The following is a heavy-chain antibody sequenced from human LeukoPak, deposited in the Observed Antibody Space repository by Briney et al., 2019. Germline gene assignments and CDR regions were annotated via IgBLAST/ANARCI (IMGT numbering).Heavy chain of an antibody. CDR2: MWSDGIRK. V-gene: IGHV3-33*01. CDR1: GFTFSYYG. CDR3: TRDADTSGHYDIFDI. Sequence: PGRSLRLSCATSGFTFSYYGIHWVRQAPGKGLEWVAVMWSDGIRKYYTDSVKGRFTVSRDTSKNTQYLEMSSLRVEDTAVYYSTRDADTSGHYDIFDIWGQGTMVTVSS. J-gene: IGHJ3*02. D-gene: IGHD6-19*01.